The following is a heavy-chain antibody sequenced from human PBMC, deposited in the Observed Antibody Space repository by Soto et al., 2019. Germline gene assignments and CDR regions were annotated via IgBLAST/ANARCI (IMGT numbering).Heavy chain of an antibody. V-gene: IGHV1-69*06. CDR2: IMPIFAAP. Sequence: QVQLMQSGAEVKKPGSSVKVSCKASGGTISTNVISWVRQAPGQGLEWRGEIMPIFAAPNNAQKFQGRLTITADTATTTVYMGLSSLTSEDTAVYFCATGARYCSGGSCYPADWGQGTLVIVSS. CDR3: ATGARYCSGGSCYPAD. CDR1: GGTISTNV. D-gene: IGHD2-15*01. J-gene: IGHJ4*02.